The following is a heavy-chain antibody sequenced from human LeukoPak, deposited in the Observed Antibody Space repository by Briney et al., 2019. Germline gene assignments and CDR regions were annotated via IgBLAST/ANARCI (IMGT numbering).Heavy chain of an antibody. CDR1: QFTFSNYD. CDR2: VKCGSSIT. J-gene: IGHJ4*02. Sequence: RPGRSLRLSCAASQFTFSNYDMSSLRQAPGRGLEWVSVVKCGSSITSYADSVKGRFNIPRDNSENSVYLQMNSRRAGDTAVFYCAKRGSGRYFDYLGQGTLVNVSS. D-gene: IGHD5-12*01. V-gene: IGHV3-23*01. CDR3: AKRGSGRYFDY.